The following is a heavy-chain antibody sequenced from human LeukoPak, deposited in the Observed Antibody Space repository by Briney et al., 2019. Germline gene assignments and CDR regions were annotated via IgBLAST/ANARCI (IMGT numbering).Heavy chain of an antibody. CDR2: INHSGST. D-gene: IGHD4-17*01. Sequence: PSETLSLTCAVYGGSFSGYYWSWIRQPPGKGLEWIGEINHSGSTNYNPSLKSRVTISVDTSKNQFSLKLGSVTAADTAVYYCARQTYGDRYYYYYMDVWGKGTTVTISS. CDR3: ARQTYGDRYYYYYMDV. J-gene: IGHJ6*03. CDR1: GGSFSGYY. V-gene: IGHV4-34*01.